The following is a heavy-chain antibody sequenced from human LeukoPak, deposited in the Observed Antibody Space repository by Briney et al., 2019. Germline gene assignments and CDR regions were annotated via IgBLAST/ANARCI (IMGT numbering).Heavy chain of an antibody. J-gene: IGHJ3*02. CDR1: SGFMESNNDY. Sequence: SETLSLTCTVSSGFMESNNDYWVWIRQPPGRGLEWTGRIYYGGSTYYNSSLKSRVTISADTSTKQFSLRLSSVTAADTAVYYCVRRSHVALGPIWGQGTTVTVSS. CDR3: VRRSHVALGPI. D-gene: IGHD6-19*01. V-gene: IGHV4-39*01. CDR2: IYYGGST.